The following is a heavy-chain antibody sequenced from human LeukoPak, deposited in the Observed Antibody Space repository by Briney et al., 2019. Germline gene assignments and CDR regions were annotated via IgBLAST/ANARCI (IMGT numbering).Heavy chain of an antibody. CDR1: GFTFSSYW. Sequence: PGGSLRLSCAASGFTFSSYWMHWVRQAPGKGLVWVSRINSDGSSTSYADSVKGRFTISRDNAKNTLYLQMNSLRAEDTAVYYCARGTTIFGVAFNWFDPWGQGTLVTVSS. D-gene: IGHD3-3*01. CDR2: INSDGSST. CDR3: ARGTTIFGVAFNWFDP. V-gene: IGHV3-74*01. J-gene: IGHJ5*02.